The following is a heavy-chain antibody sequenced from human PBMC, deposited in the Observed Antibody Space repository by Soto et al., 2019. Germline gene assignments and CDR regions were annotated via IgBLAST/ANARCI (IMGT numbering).Heavy chain of an antibody. J-gene: IGHJ4*02. CDR2: ISGSGGST. D-gene: IGHD4-17*01. Sequence: EVQLLESGGGLVQPGGSLRLSCAASGFTLSSYAMSWVRQAPGKGLEWVSAISGSGGSTYYADSVKGRFTISRDNSKNTLYLQMNSLRAEDTAVYYCAKDGGRYGDYGRGHWGQGTLVTVSS. CDR3: AKDGGRYGDYGRGH. V-gene: IGHV3-23*01. CDR1: GFTLSSYA.